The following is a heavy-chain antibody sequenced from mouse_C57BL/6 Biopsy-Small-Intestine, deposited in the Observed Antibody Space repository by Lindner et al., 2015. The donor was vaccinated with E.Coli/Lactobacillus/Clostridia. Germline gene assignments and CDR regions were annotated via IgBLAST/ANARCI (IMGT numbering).Heavy chain of an antibody. Sequence: VQLQESGGDLVKPGGSLKLSCAASGFTFSSYGMSWVRQTPDKRLEWVATISSGGSYTYYPDSVKGRFTISRDNAKNTLYLQMSSLKSEGTAMYYCARHRDYGSSYAMDYWGQGTSVTVSS. J-gene: IGHJ4*01. D-gene: IGHD1-1*01. CDR1: GFTFSSYG. V-gene: IGHV5-6*01. CDR2: ISSGGSYT. CDR3: ARHRDYGSSYAMDY.